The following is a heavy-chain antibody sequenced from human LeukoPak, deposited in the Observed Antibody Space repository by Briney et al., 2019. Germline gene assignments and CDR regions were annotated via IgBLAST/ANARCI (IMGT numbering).Heavy chain of an antibody. CDR2: ISAYNGNT. CDR3: ARWEYCSSTSCYDESETFDY. D-gene: IGHD2-2*01. CDR1: GYTFTSYG. J-gene: IGHJ4*02. Sequence: RASVKVSCKASGYTFTSYGISWVRQAPGQGLEWMGWISAYNGNTNYAHKYQGRVTMTTDTSTSTAYLELRSLRSDDTAVYYCARWEYCSSTSCYDESETFDYWGQGTLVTVSS. V-gene: IGHV1-18*01.